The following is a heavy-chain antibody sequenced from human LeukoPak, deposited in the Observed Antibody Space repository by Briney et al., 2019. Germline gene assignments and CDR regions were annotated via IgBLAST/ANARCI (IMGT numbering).Heavy chain of an antibody. CDR3: AKDGGIYCGTTTCYGGFDP. D-gene: IGHD2-2*01. V-gene: IGHV1-69*05. J-gene: IGHJ5*02. CDR2: IIPIFGTA. CDR1: GGTFSSYA. Sequence: SVKVSCKASGGTFSSYAISWVRQAPGQGLEWMGRIIPIFGTANYAQKFQGRVTITTDESTSTAYMELSSLRSEDTSVYYCAKDGGIYCGTTTCYGGFDPWGQGTLVTVSS.